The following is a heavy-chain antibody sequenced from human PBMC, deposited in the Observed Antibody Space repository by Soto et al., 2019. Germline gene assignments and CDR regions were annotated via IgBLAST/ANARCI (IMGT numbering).Heavy chain of an antibody. D-gene: IGHD3-16*02. J-gene: IGHJ3*02. Sequence: QVQLVQSGAEVKKPGSSVKVSCKASGGTFSSYAISWVRQAPGQGLEWMGGIIPIFGTANYAQKFQGRVTIXXDXSXXTAYMELSSLRSEDTAVYYCARIRGGVIVYDAFDIWGQGTMVTVSS. CDR2: IIPIFGTA. CDR1: GGTFSSYA. V-gene: IGHV1-69*12. CDR3: ARIRGGVIVYDAFDI.